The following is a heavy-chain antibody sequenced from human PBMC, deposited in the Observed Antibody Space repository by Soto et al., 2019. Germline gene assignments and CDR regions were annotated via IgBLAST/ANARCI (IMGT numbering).Heavy chain of an antibody. CDR2: IACCGGST. Sequence: EVQLLESGGGLVQPGGSLRLSCAASGFPFSDYAMSWVRQAPGKGLEWVSVIACCGGSTYSADFVRGRFTISRDSSKNTLYLQINNLRAEDTAIDYCAKENFSTSTYYHYAIDVWGQGTTVTVSS. CDR1: GFPFSDYA. CDR3: AKENFSTSTYYHYAIDV. J-gene: IGHJ6*02. D-gene: IGHD6-6*01. V-gene: IGHV3-23*01.